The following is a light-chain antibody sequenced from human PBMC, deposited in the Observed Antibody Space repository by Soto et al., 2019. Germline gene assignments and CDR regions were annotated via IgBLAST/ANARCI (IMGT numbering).Light chain of an antibody. Sequence: QSALTQPASASGSPGQSITISCTGTSSDVGGYNYVSWYQQHPGKAPKLMMYEVSNRPSGVSNRFSGSKSGNTASLTISGLQSEDEAEYYCNSYTSSSTIVFGTGTKLTVL. CDR3: NSYTSSSTIV. V-gene: IGLV2-14*01. J-gene: IGLJ1*01. CDR2: EVS. CDR1: SSDVGGYNY.